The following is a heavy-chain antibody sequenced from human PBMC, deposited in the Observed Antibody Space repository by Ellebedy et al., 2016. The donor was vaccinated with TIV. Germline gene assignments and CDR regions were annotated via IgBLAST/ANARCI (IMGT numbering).Heavy chain of an antibody. J-gene: IGHJ4*02. CDR2: INPNSGGT. V-gene: IGHV1-2*02. CDR1: GYTFTGYY. Sequence: AASVKVSCKASGYTFTGYYIHWVRQAPGQGLEWMGWINPNSGGTNYAQKFQGRVTMTRDTSTSTAYMELSRLSSDDTAVYYCARELKSDTAVSFDYWGQGTLVTVSS. D-gene: IGHD5-18*01. CDR3: ARELKSDTAVSFDY.